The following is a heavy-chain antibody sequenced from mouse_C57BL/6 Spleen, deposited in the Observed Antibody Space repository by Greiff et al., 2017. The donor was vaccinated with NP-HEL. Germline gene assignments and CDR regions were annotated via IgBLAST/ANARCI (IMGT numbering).Heavy chain of an antibody. D-gene: IGHD1-1*01. CDR3: AREGKFYYGSSYAMDY. J-gene: IGHJ4*01. V-gene: IGHV5-17*01. CDR1: GFTFSDYG. Sequence: EVKLVESGGGLVKPGGSLKLSCAASGFTFSDYGMHWVRQAPEKGLEWVAYISSGSSTIYYADTVKGRFTIPRDNAKNTLFLQMTSLRSEDTAMYYCAREGKFYYGSSYAMDYWGQGTSVTVSS. CDR2: ISSGSSTI.